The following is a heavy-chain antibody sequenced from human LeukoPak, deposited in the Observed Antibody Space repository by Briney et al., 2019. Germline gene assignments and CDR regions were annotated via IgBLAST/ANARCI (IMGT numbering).Heavy chain of an antibody. Sequence: SSETLSLTCTVSGGSMSTYYWSWIRQPPGRGLEWIGHIYTSGSTNYNPSLKSRVTMSVDTSKNQFSLKLTSVTAADTAVYYCARLLRCSNYFDSWGQGTLVTVSS. D-gene: IGHD2/OR15-2a*01. CDR3: ARLLRCSNYFDS. J-gene: IGHJ4*02. V-gene: IGHV4-4*09. CDR1: GGSMSTYY. CDR2: IYTSGST.